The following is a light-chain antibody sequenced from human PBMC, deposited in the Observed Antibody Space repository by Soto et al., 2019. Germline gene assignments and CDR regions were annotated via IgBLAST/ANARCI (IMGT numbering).Light chain of an antibody. CDR3: LHYSTSPWT. CDR2: AAS. V-gene: IGKV3-20*01. J-gene: IGKJ1*01. Sequence: EIVLTQSPGTLSLSPGERATLSCRASQSVSSNSLAWYQQKPGQTPRLLVSAASSRATGIPDRFSGSGSGTDFTLTISRLEPEDFAVYYCLHYSTSPWTFGQGTKVEIK. CDR1: QSVSSNS.